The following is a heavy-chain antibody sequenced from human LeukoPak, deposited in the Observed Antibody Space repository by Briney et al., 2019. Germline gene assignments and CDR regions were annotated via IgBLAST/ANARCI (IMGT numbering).Heavy chain of an antibody. CDR1: GGSISSSNYY. D-gene: IGHD4-23*01. CDR2: IYYSGST. CDR3: ARKDYGGSLFDY. Sequence: PSETLSLTCTVSGGSISSSNYYWGWIRQPPGKGLEWIGTIYYSGSTYYNPSLKSRITISVDTSKNQFSLKMRSVTAADTAVYYCARKDYGGSLFDYWGQGTLVTVSS. V-gene: IGHV4-39*01. J-gene: IGHJ4*02.